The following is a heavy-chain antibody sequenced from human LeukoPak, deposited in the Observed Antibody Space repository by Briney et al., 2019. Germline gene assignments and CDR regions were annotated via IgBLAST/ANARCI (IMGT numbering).Heavy chain of an antibody. J-gene: IGHJ4*02. Sequence: SETLSLTCTVSGGSISSYYWSWIRQFPGKGLEWIGYIYYSGSTSYNLSLKSRVSISVDMSKNQFSLKLSSVTAADTVVYYCARQNYSSSLFDYWGQGTLVTVSS. D-gene: IGHD6-13*01. CDR2: IYYSGST. CDR3: ARQNYSSSLFDY. V-gene: IGHV4-59*08. CDR1: GGSISSYY.